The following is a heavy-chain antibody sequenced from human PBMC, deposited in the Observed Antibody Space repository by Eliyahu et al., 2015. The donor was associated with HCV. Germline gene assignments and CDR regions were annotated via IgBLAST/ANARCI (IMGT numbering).Heavy chain of an antibody. CDR2: FDPEDGEP. J-gene: IGHJ4*02. CDR3: STDLLGPAALTLYHY. V-gene: IGHV1-24*01. D-gene: IGHD4-23*01. CDR1: GYTLSEVS. Sequence: QVQLVQSGAEVRKPGAXVKVSCXVXGYTLSEVSMXWVRQAPERGLEWIGGFDPEDGEPVYSQNFQGRVTMTEDTSTDTAYMELSSLRSEDTAVYYCSTDLLGPAALTLYHYWGQGTLVTVSS.